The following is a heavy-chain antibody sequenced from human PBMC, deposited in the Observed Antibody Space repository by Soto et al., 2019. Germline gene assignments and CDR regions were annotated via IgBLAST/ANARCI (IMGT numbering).Heavy chain of an antibody. Sequence: SETLTLTCTVSGSDITTYYWSWLRQSPGKGLEWIGHIYDTGSTTYNRSLKSRVTISVDTSNKQFSLRLTSVTAADTAVYYCARCPIDHNWFDPWGQGTLVTVSS. V-gene: IGHV4-59*13. D-gene: IGHD3-9*01. J-gene: IGHJ5*02. CDR3: ARCPIDHNWFDP. CDR1: GSDITTYY. CDR2: IYDTGST.